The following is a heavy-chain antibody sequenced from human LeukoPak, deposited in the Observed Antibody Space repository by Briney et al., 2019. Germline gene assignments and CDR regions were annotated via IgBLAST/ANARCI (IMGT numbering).Heavy chain of an antibody. CDR1: GYTFTSYG. CDR2: ISAHNGNT. CDR3: AREVTYYDYVWGSYRYFDY. V-gene: IGHV1-18*01. Sequence: ASVNVSCKASGYTFTSYGISWVRQAPGQGLEWMGWISAHNGNTNYAQKRQGRVTMTTDTSTSTAYMELRSLRSDDTAVYYCAREVTYYDYVWGSYRYFDYWGQGTLVTVSS. D-gene: IGHD3-16*02. J-gene: IGHJ4*02.